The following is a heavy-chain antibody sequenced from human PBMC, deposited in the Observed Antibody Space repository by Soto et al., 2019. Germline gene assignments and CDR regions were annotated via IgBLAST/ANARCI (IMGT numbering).Heavy chain of an antibody. CDR1: GFTFSSYG. CDR2: IWYDGSNK. V-gene: IGHV3-33*01. Sequence: VPLVESGGGVVQPGRSLRLSCAASGFTFSSYGMHWVRQAPGKGLEWVAVIWYDGSNKYYADSVKGRFTISRDNSKNTLYLQMNSLRAEDTAVYYCARERIVVVAATAYYYGMDVWGQGTTVTVSS. J-gene: IGHJ6*02. CDR3: ARERIVVVAATAYYYGMDV. D-gene: IGHD2-15*01.